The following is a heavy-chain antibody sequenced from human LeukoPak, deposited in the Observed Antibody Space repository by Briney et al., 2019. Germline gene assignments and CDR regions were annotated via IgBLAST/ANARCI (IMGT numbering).Heavy chain of an antibody. V-gene: IGHV3-30*04. CDR1: GFTFSSYA. CDR3: AREVDHSGSYYRFFDY. Sequence: GRSLRLSCAASGFTFSSYAMHWVRQAPGKGLEWVAVISYDGSNKYYADSVKGRFTISRDNSKNMLYLQMNSLRAEDTAVYYCAREVDHSGSYYRFFDYWGQGTLVTVSS. J-gene: IGHJ4*02. D-gene: IGHD1-26*01. CDR2: ISYDGSNK.